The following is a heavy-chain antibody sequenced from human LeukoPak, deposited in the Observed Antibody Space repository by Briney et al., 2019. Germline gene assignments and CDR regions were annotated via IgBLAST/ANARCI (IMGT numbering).Heavy chain of an antibody. Sequence: GGSLRLSCAASGFTFSSYAMSWVRQAPGKGLEWVSAISGSGGSTYYADSVKGRFTISRDNSKKTLYMQMNSLRGEDTAVYYCAKGFDGSGSYYNLLFDYWGQGTLVTVSS. CDR3: AKGFDGSGSYYNLLFDY. CDR1: GFTFSSYA. CDR2: ISGSGGST. J-gene: IGHJ4*02. D-gene: IGHD3-10*01. V-gene: IGHV3-23*01.